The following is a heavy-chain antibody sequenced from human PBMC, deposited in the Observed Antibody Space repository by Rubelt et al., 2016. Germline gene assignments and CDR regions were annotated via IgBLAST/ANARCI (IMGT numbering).Heavy chain of an antibody. CDR2: ITWNSDTI. D-gene: IGHD7-27*01. CDR1: GFTFDGHT. CDR3: ARATWGSPFDY. V-gene: IGHV3-9*01. J-gene: IGHJ4*02. Sequence: EVQLVESGGGLVKPGGSLRLSCAASGFTFDGHTMHWVRQAPGKGLEWVSGITWNSDTIDYADSVKGRFTISRDNAKTSLYLQMNSLRPEDTALYYCARATWGSPFDYWGQGTLVTVSS.